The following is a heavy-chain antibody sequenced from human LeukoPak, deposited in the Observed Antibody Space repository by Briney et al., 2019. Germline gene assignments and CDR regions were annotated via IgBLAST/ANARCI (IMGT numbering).Heavy chain of an antibody. J-gene: IGHJ4*02. CDR3: AREKYSSSLFDY. Sequence: SETLSLTCTVSGGSISSSSYYWGWIRQPPGKGLEWIGSIYYSGSAYYNPSLKSRVTISVDTSKNQFSLKLSSVTAADTAVYYCAREKYSSSLFDYWGQGTLVTVSS. D-gene: IGHD6-6*01. CDR1: GGSISSSSYY. CDR2: IYYSGSA. V-gene: IGHV4-39*07.